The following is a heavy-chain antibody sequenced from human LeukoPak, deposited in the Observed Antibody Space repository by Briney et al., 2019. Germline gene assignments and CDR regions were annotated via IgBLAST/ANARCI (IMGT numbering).Heavy chain of an antibody. Sequence: GESLKISCKGSGYSFSSFRIGWVRQMPGKGLEWMGIIYPGDSDTRYSPSFQGQVTISTDKSISTAYLQWSSLKASDTAMYYCARRRLEATDAFDIWGQGTMVTVST. CDR3: ARRRLEATDAFDI. J-gene: IGHJ3*02. V-gene: IGHV5-51*01. D-gene: IGHD1-26*01. CDR2: IYPGDSDT. CDR1: GYSFSSFR.